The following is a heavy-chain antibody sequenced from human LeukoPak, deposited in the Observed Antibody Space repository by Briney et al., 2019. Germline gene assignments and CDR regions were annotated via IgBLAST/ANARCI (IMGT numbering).Heavy chain of an antibody. CDR3: ARGALFSCLWSGPFTDTFYM. CDR2: IYPGDSDT. V-gene: IGHV5-51*01. J-gene: IGHJ3*02. CDR1: GYSFTSYW. Sequence: GESLKISCKASGYSFTSYWIGWVRQMPGKGLEWMASIYPGDSDTRYSPSFQGHVTISADKSITTAYLQWSSLKASDTAIYYCARGALFSCLWSGPFTDTFYMWGQGTMVTVSS. D-gene: IGHD3-3*01.